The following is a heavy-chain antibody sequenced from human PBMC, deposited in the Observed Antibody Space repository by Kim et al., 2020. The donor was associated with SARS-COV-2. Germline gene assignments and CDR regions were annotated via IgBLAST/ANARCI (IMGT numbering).Heavy chain of an antibody. V-gene: IGHV5-10-1*01. CDR3: ARHEAGSYGMDV. J-gene: IGHJ6*02. Sequence: NSSPSFQGHVTSSADKSISTAYLQWSSLKASDTAMYYCARHEAGSYGMDVWGQGTTVTVSS. D-gene: IGHD6-19*01.